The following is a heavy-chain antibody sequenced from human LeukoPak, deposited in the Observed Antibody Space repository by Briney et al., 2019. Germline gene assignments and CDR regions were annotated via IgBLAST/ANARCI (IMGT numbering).Heavy chain of an antibody. V-gene: IGHV3-66*01. CDR2: IYSGGST. Sequence: GGSLRLSCAASGFTVSSNYMSWVRQAPGKGLEWVSVIYSGGSTYYADSVKGRFTISRDNAKNSLYLQMNSLRAEDTAVYYCARSPDYYDSSGYYYRGYYGMDVWGQGTTVTVSS. D-gene: IGHD3-22*01. J-gene: IGHJ6*02. CDR1: GFTVSSNY. CDR3: ARSPDYYDSSGYYYRGYYGMDV.